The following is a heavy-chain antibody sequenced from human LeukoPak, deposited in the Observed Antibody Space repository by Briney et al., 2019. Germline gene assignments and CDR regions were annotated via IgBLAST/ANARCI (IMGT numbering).Heavy chain of an antibody. CDR3: AKLAVAETFGY. Sequence: ASVKISCKVSGYTFTDYYMHWVQQAPGKGLEWMGLVDPEDGETIYAEKFQGRVTITADTSTDTAYMELSSLRSEDTAVYYCAKLAVAETFGYWGQGTLVTVSS. CDR1: GYTFTDYY. J-gene: IGHJ4*02. D-gene: IGHD6-19*01. CDR2: VDPEDGET. V-gene: IGHV1-69-2*01.